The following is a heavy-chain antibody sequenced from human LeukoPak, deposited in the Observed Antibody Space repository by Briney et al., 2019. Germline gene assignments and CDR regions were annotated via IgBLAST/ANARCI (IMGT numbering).Heavy chain of an antibody. CDR1: GGSISSYY. V-gene: IGHV4-59*01. D-gene: IGHD1-26*01. CDR3: ARDVGATPGYFDY. J-gene: IGHJ4*02. Sequence: PSETLSLTCTVSGGSISSYYWSWIRQPPEKGLEWIAYIYYSGNTNYNPSLKSRVTISVDTSKNQFSLKLSSVTAADTAVYYCARDVGATPGYFDYWGQGTLVTVSS. CDR2: IYYSGNT.